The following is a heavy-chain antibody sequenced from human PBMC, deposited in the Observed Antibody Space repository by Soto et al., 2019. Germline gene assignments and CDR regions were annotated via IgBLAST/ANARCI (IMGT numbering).Heavy chain of an antibody. CDR3: AKDVSRSRSIYYFDY. CDR2: ITGSGGST. CDR1: GFTFSYYA. V-gene: IGHV3-23*01. J-gene: IGHJ4*02. Sequence: GGSLRLSCVASGFTFSYYAMSWVRQAPGKGLEWVSGITGSGGSTYYEDSVKGRFTISRDNSKNTLFLQMNSLRAEDTAIYYCAKDVSRSRSIYYFDYWGQGTLVTVSS. D-gene: IGHD3-10*01.